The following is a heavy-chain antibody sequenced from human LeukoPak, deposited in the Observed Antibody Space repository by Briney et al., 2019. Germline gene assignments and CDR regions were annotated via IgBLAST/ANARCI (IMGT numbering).Heavy chain of an antibody. CDR1: GFTFSTYA. D-gene: IGHD5-18*01. V-gene: IGHV3-23*01. CDR2: ISGSGDST. J-gene: IGHJ3*02. Sequence: GGSLRLSCAASGFTFSTYAVNWVRQAPGKGLEWVSTISGSGDSTYYADSVKGRFTISRDNSKNTLYLQMNSLRAEDTAVYYCAKDPSHTAMVNDAFDIWGQGTMVTVSS. CDR3: AKDPSHTAMVNDAFDI.